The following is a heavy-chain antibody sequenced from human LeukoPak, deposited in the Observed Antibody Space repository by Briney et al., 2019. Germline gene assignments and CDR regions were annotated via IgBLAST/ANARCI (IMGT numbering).Heavy chain of an antibody. CDR2: IKSKTDGGTT. CDR3: GGSSWYPLSSY. J-gene: IGHJ4*02. Sequence: GRSLRLSCAASGFTFSNAWMSGGRQAPGKGLEWVGRIKSKTDGGTTDYAAPVKGRFTISRDDSKNTLYLQMNSLKTEDTAVYYCGGSSWYPLSSYWGQGTLVTVCS. V-gene: IGHV3-15*01. CDR1: GFTFSNAW. D-gene: IGHD6-13*01.